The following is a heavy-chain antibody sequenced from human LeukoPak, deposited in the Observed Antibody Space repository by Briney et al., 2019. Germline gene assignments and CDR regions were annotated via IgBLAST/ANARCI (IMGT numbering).Heavy chain of an antibody. D-gene: IGHD5-18*01. V-gene: IGHV1-46*01. CDR1: GYTFTSYY. CDR2: INPSGGST. CDR3: AKVSYGYSMYYFDY. Sequence: ASVKVSCKASGYTFTSYYMHWVRQAPGQGLEWMGIINPSGGSTSYAQKFQGRVTITRNTSISTAYMELSSLRSEDTAVYYCAKVSYGYSMYYFDYWGQGTLVTVSS. J-gene: IGHJ4*02.